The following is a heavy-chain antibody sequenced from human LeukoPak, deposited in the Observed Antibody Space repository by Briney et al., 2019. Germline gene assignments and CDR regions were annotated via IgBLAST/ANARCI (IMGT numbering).Heavy chain of an antibody. V-gene: IGHV1-2*02. CDR2: INPNSGGT. CDR3: ARSPDYGDPFDY. Sequence: ASVKVSCKASGYTFTGYYMHWVRQAPGQGLEWMGWINPNSGGTNYAQKFQGRVTMTRDTSISTAYMELSRLRSDDTAVYYCARSPDYGDPFDYWGQGTLVTVSS. CDR1: GYTFTGYY. D-gene: IGHD4-17*01. J-gene: IGHJ4*02.